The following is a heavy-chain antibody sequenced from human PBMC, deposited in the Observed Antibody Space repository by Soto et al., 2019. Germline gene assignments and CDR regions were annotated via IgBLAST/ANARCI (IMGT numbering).Heavy chain of an antibody. CDR1: RGPMSNYY. J-gene: IGHJ6*02. CDR3: ARQGFGQLHGLVDV. Sequence: QVQLQESGPGLVKPSETLSLTCTISRGPMSNYYCSWFRQPPGQGLEWIGYMGYDGYTSYNPSLSSRFTISLDTSTPQFSLSLRSVTAADNPLHYCARQGFGQLHGLVDVWGQGTMVTVSS. CDR2: MGYDGYT. V-gene: IGHV4-59*08. D-gene: IGHD3-10*01.